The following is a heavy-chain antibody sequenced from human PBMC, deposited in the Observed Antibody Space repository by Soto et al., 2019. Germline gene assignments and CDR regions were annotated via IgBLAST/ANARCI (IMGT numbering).Heavy chain of an antibody. CDR2: TYYKSKWYN. CDR1: GDSVSSNSAA. J-gene: IGHJ3*02. Sequence: SQTLSLTCAISGDSVSSNSAAWNWIRQSPSRGLEWLGRTYYKSKWYNDYAVSVKSRITINPDTSKNQFSLQLNSVTPEDTAVYYCARDRWERGCRHPDPYAIWRQGTMVIVSS. CDR3: ARDRWERGCRHPDPYAI. D-gene: IGHD1-1*01. V-gene: IGHV6-1*01.